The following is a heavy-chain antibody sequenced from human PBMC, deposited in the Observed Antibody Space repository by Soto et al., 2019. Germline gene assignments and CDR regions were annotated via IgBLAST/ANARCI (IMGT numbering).Heavy chain of an antibody. CDR1: GGSISSGGYY. V-gene: IGHV4-31*03. CDR3: ARTDYYYDSSGYYPSNPYFDY. CDR2: IYYSGST. J-gene: IGHJ4*02. Sequence: SETLSLTCTVSGGSISSGGYYWSWIRQHPGKGLERIGYIYYSGSTYYNPSLKSRVTISVDTSKNQFSLKLSSVTAADTAVYYCARTDYYYDSSGYYPSNPYFDYWGQGTLVTVSS. D-gene: IGHD3-22*01.